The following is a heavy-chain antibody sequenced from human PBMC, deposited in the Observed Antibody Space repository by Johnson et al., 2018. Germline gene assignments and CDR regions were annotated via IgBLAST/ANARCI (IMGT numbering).Heavy chain of an antibody. D-gene: IGHD4-23*01. J-gene: IGHJ6*03. CDR3: ARRTTLIIRGDYYFYMDV. CDR2: ISYDGSNK. Sequence: QVQLVQSGGGVVQPGRSLRLSCAASGFTFSSYGMHWVRQAPGKGLEWVAVISYDGSNKYYADSVKGRFTISRDNSKNTLYLQMNSLRAEDTAGYYCARRTTLIIRGDYYFYMDVWGKGTTVTVSS. CDR1: GFTFSSYG. V-gene: IGHV3-30*03.